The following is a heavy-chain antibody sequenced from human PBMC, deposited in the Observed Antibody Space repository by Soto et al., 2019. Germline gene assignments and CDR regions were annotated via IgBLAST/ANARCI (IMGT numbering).Heavy chain of an antibody. CDR3: AKAPYYYGSGRYYYYGMDV. CDR2: ISYDGSNK. CDR1: GFTFSSYG. V-gene: IGHV3-30*18. D-gene: IGHD3-10*01. J-gene: IGHJ6*02. Sequence: QVQLVESGGGVVQPGRSLRLSCAASGFTFSSYGMHWVRQAPGKGLEWVAVISYDGSNKYYADSVKGRFTISRDNSKHTLYLQMNSLRAEDTAVYYCAKAPYYYGSGRYYYYGMDVWGQGTTVTVSS.